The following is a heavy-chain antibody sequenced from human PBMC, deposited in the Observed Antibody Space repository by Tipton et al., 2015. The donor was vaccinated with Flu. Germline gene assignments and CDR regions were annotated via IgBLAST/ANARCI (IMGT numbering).Heavy chain of an antibody. Sequence: GLVKPSETLSLTCAVSGYSISSGYYWGWIRQPPGKGLEWIGSMHHRGNTYYTPSLKSRVTISVDTSKNQFSMMLRSVTAADTAVYYCARLSYYDVDLKNFYFDYWGQGALVTVSS. J-gene: IGHJ4*02. D-gene: IGHD3-10*02. V-gene: IGHV4-38-2*01. CDR2: MHHRGNT. CDR3: ARLSYYDVDLKNFYFDY. CDR1: GYSISSGYY.